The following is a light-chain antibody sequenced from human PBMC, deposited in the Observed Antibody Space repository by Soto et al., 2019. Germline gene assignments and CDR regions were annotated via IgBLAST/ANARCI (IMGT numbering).Light chain of an antibody. CDR3: AAWDDSLNGYV. CDR2: GND. Sequence: QSVVTQPPSASGTPGQRVTISCSGSTSNIGSYTVNWYQQLPGTAPKLLFYGNDQRPSGVPDRFSGSKSGTSASLAISGLQSEDEADYYCAAWDDSLNGYVFGTGTKLTVL. V-gene: IGLV1-44*01. CDR1: TSNIGSYT. J-gene: IGLJ1*01.